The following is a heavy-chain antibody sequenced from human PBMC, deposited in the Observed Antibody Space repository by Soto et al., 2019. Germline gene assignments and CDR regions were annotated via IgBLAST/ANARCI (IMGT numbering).Heavy chain of an antibody. D-gene: IGHD2-15*01. CDR1: GFTFSSYG. Sequence: QVQLVESGGGVVQPGRSLRLSCAASGFTFSSYGMHWVRQAPGKGLEWVAVIWYDGSNKYYADSVKGRFTISRDNSKNTLYRQMNSLRAEDTAVYYCARVARYCSGGSCYYYYYYYMDVWGKGTTVTVSS. CDR2: IWYDGSNK. J-gene: IGHJ6*03. V-gene: IGHV3-33*01. CDR3: ARVARYCSGGSCYYYYYYYMDV.